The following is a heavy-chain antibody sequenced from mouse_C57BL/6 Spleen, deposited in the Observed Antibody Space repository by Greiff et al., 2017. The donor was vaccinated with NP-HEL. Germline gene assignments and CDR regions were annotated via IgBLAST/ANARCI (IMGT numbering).Heavy chain of an antibody. CDR1: GFTFSSYA. D-gene: IGHD1-1*01. J-gene: IGHJ3*01. CDR2: ISSGGDYI. CDR3: TRDPSYYYGSSGFAY. Sequence: EVHLVESGEGLVKPGGSLKLSCAASGFTFSSYAMSWVRQTPEKRLEWVAYISSGGDYIYYADTVKGRFTISRDNARNTLYLQMSSLKSEDTAMYYCTRDPSYYYGSSGFAYWAKGLWSLSLQ. V-gene: IGHV5-9-1*02.